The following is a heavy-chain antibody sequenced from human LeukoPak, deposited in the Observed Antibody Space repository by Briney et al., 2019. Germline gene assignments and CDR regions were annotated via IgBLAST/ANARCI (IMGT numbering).Heavy chain of an antibody. CDR1: GCVFSDYS. V-gene: IGHV3-48*04. D-gene: IGHD7-27*01. J-gene: IGHJ4*02. Sequence: PGGSLRLSCAASGCVFSDYSMNWVRQAPGKGLEWVANIRGSGSGLGSGNYYADSVKGRFTISRDNAKTSLYLQMNSLRAEDTAFYYCARDDNWGFDYWGQGALVTVSS. CDR3: ARDDNWGFDY. CDR2: IRGSGSGLGSGN.